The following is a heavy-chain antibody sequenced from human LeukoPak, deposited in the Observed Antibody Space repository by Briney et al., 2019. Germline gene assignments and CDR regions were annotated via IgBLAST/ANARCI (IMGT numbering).Heavy chain of an antibody. V-gene: IGHV3-30*03. J-gene: IGHJ4*02. Sequence: PGRSLRLSCAASGFTFSSYGMHWVRQAPGKGLEWVAVISYDGSNKYYADSVKGRFTISRDNSKNTLYLQMNSLRAEDTAVYYCARDDQDGSGSYLVDYWGQGTLVTVSS. D-gene: IGHD3-10*01. CDR1: GFTFSSYG. CDR2: ISYDGSNK. CDR3: ARDDQDGSGSYLVDY.